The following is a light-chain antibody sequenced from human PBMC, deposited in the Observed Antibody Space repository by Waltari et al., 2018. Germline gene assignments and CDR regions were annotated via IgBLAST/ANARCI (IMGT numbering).Light chain of an antibody. CDR2: SND. V-gene: IGLV1-44*01. CDR1: NYNIGSGP. CDR3: ATWDGRVNGVL. Sequence: QSVLTQAPSVSGTPGQRVTISCSGTNYNIGSGPVNWYQQVPGRSPKLLIYSNDQRPSGVPDRFSGSKSGTSASLAISGLQSEDEADYYCATWDGRVNGVLFGGGTKVTVL. J-gene: IGLJ2*01.